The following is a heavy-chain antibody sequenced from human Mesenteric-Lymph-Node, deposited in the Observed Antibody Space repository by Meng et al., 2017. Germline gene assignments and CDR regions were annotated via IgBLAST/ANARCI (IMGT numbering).Heavy chain of an antibody. Sequence: GESLKISCAASGFTFSSYSMNWVRQAPGKGLEWVSSISSSSSYIYYADSVKGRFTISRDNAKNSLYLQMNSLRAEDTAVYYCARDSGSGSYYKRLDYWGQGTLVTVSS. J-gene: IGHJ4*02. CDR1: GFTFSSYS. CDR2: ISSSSSYI. V-gene: IGHV3-21*01. CDR3: ARDSGSGSYYKRLDY. D-gene: IGHD3-10*01.